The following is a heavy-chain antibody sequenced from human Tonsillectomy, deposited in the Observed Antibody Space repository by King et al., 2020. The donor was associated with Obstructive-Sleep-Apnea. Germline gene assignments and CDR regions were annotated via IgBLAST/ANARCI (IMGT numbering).Heavy chain of an antibody. V-gene: IGHV3-74*01. CDR3: AREGSYYYDSSGYYYDY. D-gene: IGHD3-22*01. CDR1: GFTFSSYW. J-gene: IGHJ4*02. CDR2: INNDGRST. Sequence: VQLVESGGGLVQPGGSLRLSCAASGFTFSSYWMHWVRQAPGKGLVWVSRINNDGRSTSYADSVKGRFTISRDNAKNTLYLQMNSLRAEDTAVYYCAREGSYYYDSSGYYYDYWGQGTLVTVSS.